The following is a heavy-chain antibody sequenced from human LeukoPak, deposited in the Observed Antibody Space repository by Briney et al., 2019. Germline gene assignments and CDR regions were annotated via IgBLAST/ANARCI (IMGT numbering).Heavy chain of an antibody. CDR1: GFTFSSYG. V-gene: IGHV3-30*02. D-gene: IGHD3-16*01. J-gene: IGHJ4*02. Sequence: GGSLRLSCAASGFTFSSYGMHWIRQAPGKGLEWVAFIRYDESNEYYADSVKGRFTISRDNSKNTLYLQMNSLRADDTAVYYCVKDSSWMGEYYFDYWGQGTLVTVSS. CDR2: IRYDESNE. CDR3: VKDSSWMGEYYFDY.